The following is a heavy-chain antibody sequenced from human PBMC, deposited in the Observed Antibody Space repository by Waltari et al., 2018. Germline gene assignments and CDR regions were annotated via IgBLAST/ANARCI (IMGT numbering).Heavy chain of an antibody. CDR2: IYTSGST. D-gene: IGHD1-1*01. Sequence: QVQLQESGPGLVKPSETVSLTCTVSGGSISSYYWSWIRQPAGKGLEWIGRIYTSGSTNYNPSLKSRVTMSVDTSKNQFSLKLSSVTAADTAMYYCARDWIQLELLHYYYYGMDVWGQGTTVTVSS. CDR1: GGSISSYY. CDR3: ARDWIQLELLHYYYYGMDV. J-gene: IGHJ6*02. V-gene: IGHV4-4*07.